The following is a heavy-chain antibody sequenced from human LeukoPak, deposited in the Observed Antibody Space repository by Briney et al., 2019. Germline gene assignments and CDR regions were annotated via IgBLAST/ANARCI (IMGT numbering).Heavy chain of an antibody. Sequence: GGSLRLSCAASGFTFSSYSMNWVRQAPGKGLEWVSSISSSSSYIYYADSVKGRFTISRDNAKNSLYLQMNSLRAEDTGVYYCARASLLWFGEFPFDYWGQGTLVTVSS. CDR3: ARASLLWFGEFPFDY. V-gene: IGHV3-21*01. CDR1: GFTFSSYS. CDR2: ISSSSSYI. J-gene: IGHJ4*02. D-gene: IGHD3-10*01.